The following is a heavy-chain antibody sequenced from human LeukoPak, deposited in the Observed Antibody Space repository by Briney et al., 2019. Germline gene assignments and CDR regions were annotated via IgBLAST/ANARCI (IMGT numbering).Heavy chain of an antibody. CDR3: AKDRSGNYYDSSGYYD. CDR1: GFTFDDYA. V-gene: IGHV3-9*01. CDR2: ISWNSGSI. D-gene: IGHD3-22*01. J-gene: IGHJ4*02. Sequence: GGSLRLSCAASGFTFDDYAMHWVRQAPGKGLEWVSGISWNSGSIGYADSVKGRFTISRDNAKNSLYLQMNSLRAEDTALYYCAKDRSGNYYDSSGYYDWGQGTLVTVSS.